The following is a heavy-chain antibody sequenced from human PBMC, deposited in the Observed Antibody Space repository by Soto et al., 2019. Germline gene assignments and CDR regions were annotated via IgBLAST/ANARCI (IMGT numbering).Heavy chain of an antibody. Sequence: VQLVESGGGVVQPGRSLRLSCAASGFTFSSCGMHWVRQAPGKGLEWVAVIWYDGSNKYYADSVKGRFTTSRDNSKNTLYLQMNSLRAEDTAVYYCARDCAGYSSGWYQRGGFDYWGQGTLVTVSS. CDR1: GFTFSSCG. D-gene: IGHD6-19*01. V-gene: IGHV3-33*01. CDR2: IWYDGSNK. J-gene: IGHJ4*02. CDR3: ARDCAGYSSGWYQRGGFDY.